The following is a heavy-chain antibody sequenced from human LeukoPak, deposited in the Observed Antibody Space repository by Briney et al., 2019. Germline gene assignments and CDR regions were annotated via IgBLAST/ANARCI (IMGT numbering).Heavy chain of an antibody. CDR2: ISGSGGST. V-gene: IGHV3-23*01. J-gene: IGHJ6*02. CDR1: GFTFSSYA. Sequence: PGGSLRLSCAASGFTFSSYAMSWVRQAPGKGLEWVSAISGSGGSTYYADSVKGRFTISRDNSKNTLYLQMNSLRAEATAVYYCARDKYGSGSYYKYGMDVWGQGTTVTVSS. CDR3: ARDKYGSGSYYKYGMDV. D-gene: IGHD3-10*01.